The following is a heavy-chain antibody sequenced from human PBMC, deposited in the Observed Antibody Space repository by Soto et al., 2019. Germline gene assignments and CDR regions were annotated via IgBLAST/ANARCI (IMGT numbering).Heavy chain of an antibody. Sequence: EVHLLESGGDLVQPGGSLRLSCAASGFPFSSYGMTWVRQAPGKGLEWVSTISGSGESTYYTDSVKGRFTISRDNSQNTLSLPMCSLTAENTDVYYCAKFCYSTPCFYYYMDVWGRGTPVTVSS. V-gene: IGHV3-23*01. CDR2: ISGSGEST. D-gene: IGHD2-15*01. CDR3: AKFCYSTPCFYYYMDV. CDR1: GFPFSSYG. J-gene: IGHJ6*03.